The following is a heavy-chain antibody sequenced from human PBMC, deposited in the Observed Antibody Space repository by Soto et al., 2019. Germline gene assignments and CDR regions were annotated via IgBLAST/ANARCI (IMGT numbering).Heavy chain of an antibody. CDR1: GGSFSGYY. Sequence: PSETLSLTCAVYGGSFSGYYWSWIRQPPGKGLEWIGYIYYSGSTYYNPSLKSRVTISVDTSKNQFSLKLTSVTAADTAVYYCARSVTPWGQGTLVTVSS. D-gene: IGHD3-10*01. J-gene: IGHJ5*02. CDR3: ARSVTP. CDR2: IYYSGST. V-gene: IGHV4-34*09.